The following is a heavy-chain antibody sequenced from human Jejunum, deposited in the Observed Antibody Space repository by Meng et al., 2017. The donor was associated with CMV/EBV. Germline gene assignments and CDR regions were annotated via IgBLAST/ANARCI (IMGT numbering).Heavy chain of an antibody. CDR3: ARVGGNYYYYGMDV. Sequence: GFPFDDYGMSWVRQVPGKGLEWVSGVNWNGDNTGYAGSVRGRFTISRDSAKNCTYLQMNSLRVEDTALYYCARVGGNYYYYGMDVWGQGTTVTVSS. CDR1: GFPFDDYG. D-gene: IGHD3-16*01. V-gene: IGHV3-20*03. CDR2: VNWNGDNT. J-gene: IGHJ6*02.